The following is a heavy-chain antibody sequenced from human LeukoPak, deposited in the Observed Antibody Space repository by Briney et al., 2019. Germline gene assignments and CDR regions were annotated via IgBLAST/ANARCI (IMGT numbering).Heavy chain of an antibody. D-gene: IGHD3-3*01. CDR3: ARDRAAGDFWSGYNWFDP. V-gene: IGHV1-18*01. CDR1: GYTFTSYG. Sequence: ASVKVSCKASGYTFTSYGISWVRQAPGQGLEWMGWISAYNGNTNYAQKLQGRVTMTTDTSTSTAYMELRSLRSDDTAVYYCARDRAAGDFWSGYNWFDPWGQGTLVTVSS. CDR2: ISAYNGNT. J-gene: IGHJ5*02.